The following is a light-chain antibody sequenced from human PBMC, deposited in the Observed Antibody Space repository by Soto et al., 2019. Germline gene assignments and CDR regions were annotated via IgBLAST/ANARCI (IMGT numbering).Light chain of an antibody. V-gene: IGLV2-8*01. CDR2: EVS. CDR1: SSDVGGYDY. Sequence: QSALTQPPSASGSPGQSVTMSCSGTSSDVGGYDYVSWYQQHPGKAPKLMIYEVSKRPSGVPDRFFGSKSGNTACLTVSGLQAEDEADYYCSSYAGSSNFVVFGGGTKVTDL. J-gene: IGLJ2*01. CDR3: SSYAGSSNFVV.